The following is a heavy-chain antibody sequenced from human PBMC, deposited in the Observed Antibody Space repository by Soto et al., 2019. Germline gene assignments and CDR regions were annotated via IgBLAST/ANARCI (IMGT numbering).Heavy chain of an antibody. CDR1: GYSFTSYW. CDR2: IDPSDSYT. V-gene: IGHV5-10-1*01. D-gene: IGHD3-22*01. Sequence: PGESLKISCKGSGYSFTSYWISWVRQMPGKGLEWMGRIDPSDSYTNYSPSFQGHVTISADKSISTAYLQWSSLKASDTAMYYCASNYYDSSGYYPNWYSDLWGRGTLVTVSS. CDR3: ASNYYDSSGYYPNWYSDL. J-gene: IGHJ2*01.